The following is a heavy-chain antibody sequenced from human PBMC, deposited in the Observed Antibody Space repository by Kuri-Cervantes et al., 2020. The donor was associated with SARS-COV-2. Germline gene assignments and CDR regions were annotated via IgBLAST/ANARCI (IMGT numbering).Heavy chain of an antibody. Sequence: GESLKISCAASGFTFSSYWMSWVRQAPGKGLEWVSAISGSGGSTYYADSVKGRFTISRDNAKNSLYLQMNSLRAEDTAVYYCARDHYYDSSGYYYDLDYWGQGTLVTVSS. CDR1: GFTFSSYW. J-gene: IGHJ4*02. CDR3: ARDHYYDSSGYYYDLDY. D-gene: IGHD3-22*01. V-gene: IGHV3-21*01. CDR2: ISGSGGST.